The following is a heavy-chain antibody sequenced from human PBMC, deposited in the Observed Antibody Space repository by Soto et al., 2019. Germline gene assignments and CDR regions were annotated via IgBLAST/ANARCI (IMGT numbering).Heavy chain of an antibody. CDR3: TTQPGITGTDYYYYYIDV. J-gene: IGHJ6*03. CDR1: GFTFSGSA. V-gene: IGHV3-73*01. D-gene: IGHD1-20*01. Sequence: EVQLVESGGGLVQPGGSLKLSCAASGFTFSGSAMHWVRQASGKGLEWVGRIRSKANSYATAYAASVKGRFTISRDDSKNTAYLQMNSLKTEDTAVYYCTTQPGITGTDYYYYYIDVWGKGTTVTVSS. CDR2: IRSKANSYAT.